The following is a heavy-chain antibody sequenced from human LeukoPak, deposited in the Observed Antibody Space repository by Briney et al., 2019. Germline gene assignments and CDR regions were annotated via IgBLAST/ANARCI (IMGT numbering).Heavy chain of an antibody. CDR1: GFSFSSYW. D-gene: IGHD3-9*01. CDR3: ASPDRYTIF. V-gene: IGHV3-7*01. J-gene: IGHJ4*02. CDR2: IKQDGSEK. Sequence: PGGSLRLSCAASGFSFSSYWMTWVRQAPGKGLEWVANIKQDGSEKYYVDSVKVRFTISRDNAKNSLYLQMNSLRAEDTAVYYCASPDRYTIFWGQGTLVTVSS.